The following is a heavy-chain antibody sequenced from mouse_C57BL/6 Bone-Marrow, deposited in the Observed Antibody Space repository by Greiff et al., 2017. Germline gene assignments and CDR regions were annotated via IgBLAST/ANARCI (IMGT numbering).Heavy chain of an antibody. J-gene: IGHJ2*01. CDR1: GYTFTDYN. CDR2: INPNNGGT. CDR3: AREWDYGNFRSY. D-gene: IGHD2-1*01. Sequence: EVQLQQSGPELVKPGASVKMSCKASGYTFTDYNMHWVKQSHGKSLEWIGYINPNNGGTSYNQKFKGKATLTVNKSSSTAYMELRSLTSEDSAVYYCAREWDYGNFRSYWGQGTTLTVSS. V-gene: IGHV1-22*01.